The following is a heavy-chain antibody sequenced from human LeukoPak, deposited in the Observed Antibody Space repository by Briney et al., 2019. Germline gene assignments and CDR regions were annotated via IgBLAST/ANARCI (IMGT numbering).Heavy chain of an antibody. D-gene: IGHD3-10*01. CDR1: GFTSSSYW. J-gene: IGHJ4*02. V-gene: IGHV3-7*02. Sequence: GGSLRLSCAASGFTSSSYWMSWVRQAPGKGLEWVANIKQDGSEKYYVDSVKGRFSISRDNAKNSLYLQMNSLRAEDTAVYYCARMVRLDYWGQGTLVAVSS. CDR3: ARMVRLDY. CDR2: IKQDGSEK.